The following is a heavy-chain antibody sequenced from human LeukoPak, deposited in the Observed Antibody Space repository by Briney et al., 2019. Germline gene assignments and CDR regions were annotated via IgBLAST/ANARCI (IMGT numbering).Heavy chain of an antibody. D-gene: IGHD3-22*01. CDR3: ARDINNYYDSSGYYEGDY. V-gene: IGHV3-21*01. Sequence: GWSLRLSCAASGFTFSSYSMNWVRQAPGKGLEWVSSISSSSSYIYYADSVKGRFTISRNNAKNSLYLQMNSLRAEDTAVYYCARDINNYYDSSGYYEGDYWGQGTLVTVSS. CDR2: ISSSSSYI. CDR1: GFTFSSYS. J-gene: IGHJ4*02.